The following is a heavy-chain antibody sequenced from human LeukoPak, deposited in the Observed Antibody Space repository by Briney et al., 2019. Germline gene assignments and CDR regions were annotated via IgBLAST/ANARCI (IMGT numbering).Heavy chain of an antibody. J-gene: IGHJ4*02. V-gene: IGHV3-30*19. CDR1: GFTFSSYG. D-gene: IGHD5-18*01. CDR3: ARDPSPQGTATYFDY. Sequence: PGGSLRLSCAASGFTFSSYGMHWVRQAPGKGLEWVAVISYDGSNKYYADSVKGRFTISRDNSKNTLYLQMNSLRAEDTAVYYCARDPSPQGTATYFDYWGQGTLVTVSS. CDR2: ISYDGSNK.